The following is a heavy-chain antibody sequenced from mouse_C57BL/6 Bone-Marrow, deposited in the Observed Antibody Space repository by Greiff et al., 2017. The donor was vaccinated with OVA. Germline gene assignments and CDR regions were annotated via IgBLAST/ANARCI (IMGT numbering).Heavy chain of an antibody. CDR1: GYSFTSYY. J-gene: IGHJ2*01. CDR2: IYPGSGNT. V-gene: IGHV1-66*01. D-gene: IGHD2-2*01. Sequence: QVQLQQSGPELVKPGASVKISCKASGYSFTSYYIHWVKQRPGQGLEWIGWIYPGSGNTKYNEKFKGKATLTADTSSSTSYMQLSSLTSEDSAVYYCARSVGYLYYFDYWGQGPTLTVSS. CDR3: ARSVGYLYYFDY.